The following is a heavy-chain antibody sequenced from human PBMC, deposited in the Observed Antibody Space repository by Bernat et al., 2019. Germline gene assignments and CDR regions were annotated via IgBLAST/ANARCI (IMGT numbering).Heavy chain of an antibody. J-gene: IGHJ4*02. D-gene: IGHD3-9*01. V-gene: IGHV3-23*01. Sequence: EVQLLESGGGLVQPGGSLRLSCAASGFTFTNYGMNWVRQAPGKGLEWVSAISGSGGSTYYADSVKGRFTISRDNSKNTLYLQMNSLRAEDTAEYYCAKDRRKSYYDILTGSAEGSDYWGQGTLVTVSS. CDR2: ISGSGGST. CDR3: AKDRRKSYYDILTGSAEGSDY. CDR1: GFTFTNYG.